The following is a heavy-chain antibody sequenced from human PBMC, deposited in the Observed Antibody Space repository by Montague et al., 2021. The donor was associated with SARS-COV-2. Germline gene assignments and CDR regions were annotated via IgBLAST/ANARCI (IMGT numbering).Heavy chain of an antibody. Sequence: SETLSLTCTVSGGSITNNIDYWAWIRQPPGKGLEWIGSIYYTGNTYYNPSLKSRVTISVVTSKNHCTLKLSSVPAAETAVYYCARLKRYFDSSGSPSAFDSWGQGTKVTVSS. CDR3: ARLKRYFDSSGSPSAFDS. CDR2: IYYTGNT. V-gene: IGHV4-39*02. CDR1: GGSITNNIDY. J-gene: IGHJ3*01. D-gene: IGHD3-22*01.